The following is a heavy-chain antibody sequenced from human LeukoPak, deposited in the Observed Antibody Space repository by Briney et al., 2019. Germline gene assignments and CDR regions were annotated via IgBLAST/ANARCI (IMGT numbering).Heavy chain of an antibody. CDR1: GGTFSSYA. CDR3: ARVRADYSYGSELFDY. J-gene: IGHJ4*02. V-gene: IGHV1-69*05. D-gene: IGHD5-18*01. Sequence: SVKVSCKASGGTFSSYAISWVRQAPGQGLEWMGGIIPIFGTANYAHKLQGRVTMTTDTSTSTAYMEVRSLRSDDTAVYYCARVRADYSYGSELFDYWGQGTLVTVSS. CDR2: IIPIFGTA.